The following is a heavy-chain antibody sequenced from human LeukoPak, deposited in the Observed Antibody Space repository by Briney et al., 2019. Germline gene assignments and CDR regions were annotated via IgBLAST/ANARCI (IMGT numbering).Heavy chain of an antibody. D-gene: IGHD5-12*01. Sequence: ASVKVSCKASGYTFIDYYIHWVRQAPGQGLEWMGWINPSSGDTNYAQKFQGRVTMTRDTSISTAYMELSRLRSDDTAVYYCAKNPYEYYFDYWGQGTLVTVSS. V-gene: IGHV1-2*02. J-gene: IGHJ4*02. CDR3: AKNPYEYYFDY. CDR2: INPSSGDT. CDR1: GYTFIDYY.